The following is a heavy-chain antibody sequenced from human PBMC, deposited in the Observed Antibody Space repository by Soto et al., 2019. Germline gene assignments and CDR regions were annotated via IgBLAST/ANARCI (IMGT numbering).Heavy chain of an antibody. CDR3: ARVAEVVPANYYYYGMDV. D-gene: IGHD2-2*01. CDR1: GGTFSSYA. V-gene: IGHV1-69*13. CDR2: IIPIFGTA. J-gene: IGHJ6*02. Sequence: SVKVSCKASGGTFSSYAISWVRQAPGQGLEWMGGIIPIFGTANYAQKFQGRVTITADESTSTAYMELSSLRSEDTAVYYCARVAEVVPANYYYYGMDVWGQGTTVTVSS.